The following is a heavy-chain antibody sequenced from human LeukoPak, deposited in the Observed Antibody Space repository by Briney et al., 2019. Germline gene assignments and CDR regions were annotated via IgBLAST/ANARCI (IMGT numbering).Heavy chain of an antibody. Sequence: GGSLRLSCAASGFTFSAYGMHWVRQAPGKGLECVSLVSYDGSTKYYTDSVKGRFTISRDNSKNTLYLQMNSLSTEDTAVYYCARVFRPSLTVFIIRGAFDIWGQGTMVTVSS. CDR2: VSYDGSTK. V-gene: IGHV3-30*03. J-gene: IGHJ3*02. D-gene: IGHD3-3*01. CDR3: ARVFRPSLTVFIIRGAFDI. CDR1: GFTFSAYG.